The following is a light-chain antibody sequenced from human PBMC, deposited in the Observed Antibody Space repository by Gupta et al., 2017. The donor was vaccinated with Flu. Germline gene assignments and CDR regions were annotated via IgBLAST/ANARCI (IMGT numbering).Light chain of an antibody. CDR2: DVS. CDR1: SSDVGAYDY. CDR3: CAYAGRSTYV. Sequence: QSALTQPRSVSGSPGQSVTISCTGTSSDVGAYDYVSWYQQEPGKAPKFIIYDVSTRPQGVPDRFSGSKSGSTASLTISGLQAEDEADYFCCAYAGRSTYVFGSATTVTVL. V-gene: IGLV2-11*01. J-gene: IGLJ1*01.